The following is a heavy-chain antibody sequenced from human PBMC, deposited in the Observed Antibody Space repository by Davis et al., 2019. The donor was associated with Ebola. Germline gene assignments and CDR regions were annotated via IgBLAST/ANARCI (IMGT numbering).Heavy chain of an antibody. CDR2: INPNDGRT. V-gene: IGHV1-46*03. CDR1: GYTFTNYY. Sequence: ASVPVSCKASGYTFTNYYMHWVRQAPGQGLEWMGMINPNDGRTIYAQQFQGRVTVTRDPSTTTVYMDLGSLRSEDTALYYCTTPGGQDSGYDVFDIWGQGTMVTVSS. D-gene: IGHD5-12*01. CDR3: TTPGGQDSGYDVFDI. J-gene: IGHJ3*02.